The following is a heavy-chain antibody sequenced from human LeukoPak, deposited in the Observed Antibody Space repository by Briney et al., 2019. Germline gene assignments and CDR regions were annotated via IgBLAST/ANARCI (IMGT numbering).Heavy chain of an antibody. CDR1: GGPYNGYY. CDR2: INHSGST. D-gene: IGHD1-26*01. J-gene: IGHJ5*01. V-gene: IGHV4-34*04. Sequence: SETLPLTCAVYGGPYNGYYWRGMRQPPGKELEGMGEINHSGSTNHNQSLKSQATISVDRSKHQSSLKLGSVAAADTAVYYCARVGATVSWGRLDSWGQGTLVTVSS. CDR3: ARVGATVSWGRLDS.